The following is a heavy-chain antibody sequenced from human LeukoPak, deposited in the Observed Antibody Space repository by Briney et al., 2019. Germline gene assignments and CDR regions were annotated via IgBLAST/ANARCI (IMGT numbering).Heavy chain of an antibody. CDR3: AKMKGHPLPKYYMDV. Sequence: SGGSLRLSYAASGFTFSSFAMSWVRRTPGKGLEWVSGISGSGDNTLYADSVEGRFTISRDNSKNTLYLEMNSLRAEDTAIYYCAKMKGHPLPKYYMDVWGQGTTVTVSS. V-gene: IGHV3-23*01. D-gene: IGHD1-26*01. CDR1: GFTFSSFA. CDR2: ISGSGDNT. J-gene: IGHJ6*01.